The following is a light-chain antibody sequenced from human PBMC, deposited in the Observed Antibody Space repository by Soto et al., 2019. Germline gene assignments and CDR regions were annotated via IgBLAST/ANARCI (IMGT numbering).Light chain of an antibody. CDR3: QQYDTRIT. CDR1: QDISNY. V-gene: IGKV1-33*01. Sequence: DIQMTQSPSSLSASVGDRVTVTCQAGQDISNYLNWYQQKPGKAPKLLIYDVSYLKTGVPSRFSGSGSGTNFTFTISSLQPEDIATYYCQQYDTRITFGPGTKVDIK. CDR2: DVS. J-gene: IGKJ3*01.